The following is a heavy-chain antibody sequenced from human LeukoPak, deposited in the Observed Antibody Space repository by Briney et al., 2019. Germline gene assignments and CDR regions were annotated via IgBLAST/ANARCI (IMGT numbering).Heavy chain of an antibody. V-gene: IGHV4-34*01. Sequence: SETLSLTCSVYGGSFSGYYWSWIRQPPGKGLEWIGEINHSGSTNYNPSLKSRVTISVDTSKNQFSLKLSSVTAADTAVYYCARGLYRRITARKDAFDIRGQGTMVTVSS. CDR3: ARGLYRRITARKDAFDI. J-gene: IGHJ3*02. D-gene: IGHD1-14*01. CDR1: GGSFSGYY. CDR2: INHSGST.